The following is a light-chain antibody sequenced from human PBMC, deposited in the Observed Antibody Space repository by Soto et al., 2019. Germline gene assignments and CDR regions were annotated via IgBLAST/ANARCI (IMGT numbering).Light chain of an antibody. CDR3: SSWDDRLATLV. V-gene: IGLV1-47*01. Sequence: QPVLTQPPSASVAPGQRVTISCSGSSSNIAKNYVYWYQQLSGAAPKLLIYKNDQRPSGVPDRFSGSKSGTSASLAISGLRSEDEADYYCSSWDDRLATLVFGGGTKVTVL. J-gene: IGLJ2*01. CDR1: SSNIAKNY. CDR2: KND.